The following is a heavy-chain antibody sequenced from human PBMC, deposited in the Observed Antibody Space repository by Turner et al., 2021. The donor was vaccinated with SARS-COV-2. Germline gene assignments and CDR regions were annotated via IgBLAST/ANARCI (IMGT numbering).Heavy chain of an antibody. V-gene: IGHV3-53*02. J-gene: IGHJ4*02. Sequence: EVQLVETGGGLIQPGGSLRLPCAASGFTVSSNYMIWVPQAPGKGLEWVSVIYSGGSTYYADSVKGRFTISRDNSKNTLYLQMNSLRAEDTAVYYCARVRPSLIDYFDYWGQGTLVTVSS. CDR1: GFTVSSNY. CDR2: IYSGGST. CDR3: ARVRPSLIDYFDY. D-gene: IGHD3-16*02.